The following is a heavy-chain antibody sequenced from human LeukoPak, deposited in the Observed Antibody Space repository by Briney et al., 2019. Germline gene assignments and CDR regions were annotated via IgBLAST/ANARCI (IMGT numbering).Heavy chain of an antibody. D-gene: IGHD3-22*01. Sequence: GGSLRLSCAASGFTVSSNYMSWVRQAPGKGLEWVSVIYSGGSTYYADSVKGRFTISRDNSKNTLYLQMNSLRAEDTAVYCCARDRGYYDSSGYITLGAFDIWGQGTMVTVSS. V-gene: IGHV3-53*01. CDR3: ARDRGYYDSSGYITLGAFDI. J-gene: IGHJ3*02. CDR2: IYSGGST. CDR1: GFTVSSNY.